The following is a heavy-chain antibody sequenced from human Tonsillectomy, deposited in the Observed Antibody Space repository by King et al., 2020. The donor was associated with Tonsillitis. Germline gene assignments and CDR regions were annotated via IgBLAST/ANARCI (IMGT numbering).Heavy chain of an antibody. D-gene: IGHD6-13*01. CDR1: GFSFRTYG. J-gene: IGHJ4*02. CDR2: IYTDGTTT. Sequence: VQLVESGGGLVQPGGSLRLSCAASGFSFRTYGMSWVRQAPGKGLEWVSIIYTDGTTTPYADTLKGRFTISRDNSKNTVYLQMNSLRAEDTAIYYWAKPLGAAAGLDYWGQGTLVTVSS. V-gene: IGHV3-23*03. CDR3: AKPLGAAAGLDY.